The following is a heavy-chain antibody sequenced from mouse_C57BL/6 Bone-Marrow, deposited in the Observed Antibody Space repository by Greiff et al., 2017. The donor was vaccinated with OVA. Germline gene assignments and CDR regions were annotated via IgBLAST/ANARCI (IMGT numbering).Heavy chain of an antibody. CDR1: GYTFTSYG. D-gene: IGHD1-1*01. CDR3: ARETYGSSIDY. J-gene: IGHJ2*01. Sequence: VQGVESGAELARPGASVKLSCKASGYTFTSYGISWVKQRTGQGLEWIGEIYPRSGNTYYNEKFKGKATLTADKSSSTAYMELRSLTSEDSAVYFCARETYGSSIDYWGQGTTLTVSS. CDR2: IYPRSGNT. V-gene: IGHV1-81*01.